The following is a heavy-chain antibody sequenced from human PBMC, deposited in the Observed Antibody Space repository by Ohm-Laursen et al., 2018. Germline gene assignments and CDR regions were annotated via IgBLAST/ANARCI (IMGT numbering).Heavy chain of an antibody. Sequence: PSQTLSLTCTVSGGSISSSSYYWGWIRQPPGKGLEWIGSIYYSGSTYYNPSLKSRVTISVDTSKNQFSLKLSSVTAADTAVYYCARAPFDGDYEGAFDIWGQGTMVTVSS. CDR2: IYYSGST. V-gene: IGHV4-39*07. CDR3: ARAPFDGDYEGAFDI. CDR1: GGSISSSSYY. J-gene: IGHJ3*02. D-gene: IGHD4-17*01.